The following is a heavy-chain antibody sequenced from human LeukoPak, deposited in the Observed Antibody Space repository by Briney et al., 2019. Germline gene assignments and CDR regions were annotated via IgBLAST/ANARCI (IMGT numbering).Heavy chain of an antibody. Sequence: GGSLRLSCAASGFTFSSYSMNWVRQAPGKGLEWVSLISWDGGSTYYADSVKGRFTISRDNSKNSLYLQMNSLRTEDTALYYCAKAANVFGELEIEIDYLDYWGQGTLVTVSS. J-gene: IGHJ4*02. CDR1: GFTFSSYS. CDR2: ISWDGGST. V-gene: IGHV3-43*01. D-gene: IGHD3-10*02. CDR3: AKAANVFGELEIEIDYLDY.